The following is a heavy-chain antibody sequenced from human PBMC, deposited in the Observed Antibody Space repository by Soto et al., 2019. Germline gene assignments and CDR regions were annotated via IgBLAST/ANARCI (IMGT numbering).Heavy chain of an antibody. Sequence: GGSLRLSCAASGSTFSSYGMHWVRQAPGKGLEWVAVISYDGSNKYYADSVKGRFTISRDNSKNTLYLQMNSLRAEDTAVYHCPRDLRSITGKLAHFDYWGQGTLVTVSS. CDR3: PRDLRSITGKLAHFDY. V-gene: IGHV3-30*19. CDR2: ISYDGSNK. CDR1: GSTFSSYG. D-gene: IGHD1-20*01. J-gene: IGHJ4*02.